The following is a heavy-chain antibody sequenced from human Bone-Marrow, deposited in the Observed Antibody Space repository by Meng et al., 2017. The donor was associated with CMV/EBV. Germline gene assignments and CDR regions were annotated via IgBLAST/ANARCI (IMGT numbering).Heavy chain of an antibody. CDR2: ISYDGSNK. J-gene: IGHJ4*02. CDR1: GFNFSSES. CDR3: ARGDYYDSSGYFDY. Sequence: FGFNFSSESMHWVRQAPGKGLEWVAVISYDGSNKYYADSVKGRFTISRDNSKNTLYLQMNSLRAEDTAVYYCARGDYYDSSGYFDYWGQGTLVTVSS. D-gene: IGHD3-22*01. V-gene: IGHV3-30*04.